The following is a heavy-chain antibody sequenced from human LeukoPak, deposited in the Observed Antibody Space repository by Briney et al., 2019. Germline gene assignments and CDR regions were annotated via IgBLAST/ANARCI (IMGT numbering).Heavy chain of an antibody. CDR3: AREWEGYCSGGSCYSAFDI. Sequence: GSSVKVSCKASGGTFSSYAISWVRQAPGQGLEWMGWINPNSGGTNYAQKFQGRVTMTRDTSISTAYMELSRLRSDDTAVYYCAREWEGYCSGGSCYSAFDIWGQGTMVTVSS. V-gene: IGHV1-2*02. CDR2: INPNSGGT. D-gene: IGHD2-15*01. CDR1: GGTFSSYA. J-gene: IGHJ3*02.